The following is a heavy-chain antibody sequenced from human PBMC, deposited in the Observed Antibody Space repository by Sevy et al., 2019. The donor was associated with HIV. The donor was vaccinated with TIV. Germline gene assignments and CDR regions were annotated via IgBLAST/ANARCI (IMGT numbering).Heavy chain of an antibody. Sequence: GGSLRLSCAASGFTFSTYAMHWVRQAPGKGLEWVAVISHDGGNKYYTDSVKGRFTISRDNSKSTLYLQMNSLRPEDTAVYYCARDRCSSWMNYFFDYWGQGALVTVSS. V-gene: IGHV3-30*04. D-gene: IGHD6-13*01. CDR1: GFTFSTYA. J-gene: IGHJ4*02. CDR3: ARDRCSSWMNYFFDY. CDR2: ISHDGGNK.